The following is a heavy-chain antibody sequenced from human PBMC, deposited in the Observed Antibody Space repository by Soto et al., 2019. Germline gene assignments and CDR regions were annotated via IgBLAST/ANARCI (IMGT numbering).Heavy chain of an antibody. J-gene: IGHJ6*02. CDR1: GFSLTNGKMG. CDR2: FFSDAER. CDR3: ARVIADSSSHYYGMDA. Sequence: QVTLKESGPAVVKPTETLTLTCTISGFSLTNGKMGVSWIRQAPGKALEWLALFFSDAERSYSPSLQSRLTLSTDTSGTQVVLSMTDMDPVDTGTYFCARVIADSSSHYYGMDAWGQGTTVTVSS. V-gene: IGHV2-26*03. D-gene: IGHD6-6*01.